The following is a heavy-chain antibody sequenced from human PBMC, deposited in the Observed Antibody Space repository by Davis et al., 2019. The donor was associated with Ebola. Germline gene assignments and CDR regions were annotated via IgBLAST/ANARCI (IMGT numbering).Heavy chain of an antibody. CDR1: GFPFYNYA. V-gene: IGHV3-23*01. D-gene: IGHD3-22*01. Sequence: GGSLRLSCAASGFPFYNYAMNWVRQAPGKGLEWVSTITGSGGSTYYAASVRDRFSISRDNAKDTLYLQLDSLRIEDTAVYYCAEDMIEEGLSSPHPDFQHWGQGTLVTVSS. CDR3: AEDMIEEGLSSPHPDFQH. J-gene: IGHJ1*01. CDR2: ITGSGGST.